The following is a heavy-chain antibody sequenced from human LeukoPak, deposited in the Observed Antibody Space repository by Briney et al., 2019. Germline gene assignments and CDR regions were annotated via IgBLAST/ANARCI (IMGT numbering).Heavy chain of an antibody. J-gene: IGHJ4*02. CDR2: IYYSGST. Sequence: SETPSLTCTVSGGSISSSSYYWGWIRQPPGKGLEWIGSIYYSGSTYYNPSLKSRVTISVDTSKNQFSLKLSSVTAADTAVYYCVRRWVVGATTDYWGQGTLVTVSS. CDR3: VRRWVVGATTDY. CDR1: GGSISSSSYY. D-gene: IGHD1-26*01. V-gene: IGHV4-39*01.